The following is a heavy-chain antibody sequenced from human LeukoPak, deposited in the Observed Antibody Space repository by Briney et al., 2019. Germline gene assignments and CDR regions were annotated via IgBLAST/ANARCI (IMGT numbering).Heavy chain of an antibody. CDR3: ARDPQADYYDSSGYSH. Sequence: SETLSLTCAVYGGSFSGYYWSWIRQPPGKGLEWIGEINHSGSTNYNPPLKSRVTISVDTSKNQFSLKLSSVTAADTAVYYCARDPQADYYDSSGYSHWGQGTLVTVSS. D-gene: IGHD3-22*01. CDR1: GGSFSGYY. CDR2: INHSGST. J-gene: IGHJ4*02. V-gene: IGHV4-34*01.